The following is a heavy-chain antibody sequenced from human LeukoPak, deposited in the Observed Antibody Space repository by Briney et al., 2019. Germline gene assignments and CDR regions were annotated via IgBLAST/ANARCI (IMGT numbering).Heavy chain of an antibody. CDR1: GFTFSSYA. J-gene: IGHJ4*02. CDR3: AKASSSGWYYFDY. Sequence: VGSLRLSCAASGFTFSSYAMSWVRQAPGKGLEWVSVISASGGSTYYADSVKGRFTISRDNSKNTLYLQMNSLRADDTAVYYCAKASSSGWYYFDYWGQGTLVTVSS. V-gene: IGHV3-23*01. CDR2: ISASGGST. D-gene: IGHD6-19*01.